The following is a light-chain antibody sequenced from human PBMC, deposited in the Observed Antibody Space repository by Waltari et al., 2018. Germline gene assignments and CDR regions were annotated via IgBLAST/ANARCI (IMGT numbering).Light chain of an antibody. V-gene: IGKV1-12*01. CDR1: QGISSA. Sequence: DVQMTQSPSSVSASVRDRLTITCRASQGISSALAWYQQKPGKAHKLQIYAASALQTGVPSRFRGSGSGTDFTLTISSLQPEDFATYYCQQGDTVPPTFGQGTKVEIK. CDR3: QQGDTVPPT. CDR2: AAS. J-gene: IGKJ1*01.